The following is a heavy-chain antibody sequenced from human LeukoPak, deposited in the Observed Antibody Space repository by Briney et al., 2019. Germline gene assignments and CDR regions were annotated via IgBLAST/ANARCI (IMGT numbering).Heavy chain of an antibody. CDR3: ARGPYDYVWGSYPKNDY. CDR1: GYTFTSYG. CDR2: ISAYNGNT. Sequence: ASVKVSCKASGYTFTSYGISWVRQAPGQGLEWMGWISAYNGNTNYAQKLQCRVTITTDTSTSTAYMELRSLRSDDKAVYYCARGPYDYVWGSYPKNDYWGQGTLVTVSS. J-gene: IGHJ4*02. D-gene: IGHD3-16*02. V-gene: IGHV1-18*01.